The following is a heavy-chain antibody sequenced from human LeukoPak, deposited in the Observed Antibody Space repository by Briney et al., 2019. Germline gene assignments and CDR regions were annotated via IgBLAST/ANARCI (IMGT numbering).Heavy chain of an antibody. Sequence: SETLSLTCTVSGGSISSGSYYWSWIRQPAGRGLEWIGRIYTSGSTNYNPSLKSRVTMSVDTSKNQFSLKLSSVTAADTAVYYCARGAVESSGWFFDYWGQGTLVTVSS. CDR1: GGSISSGSYY. D-gene: IGHD6-19*01. V-gene: IGHV4-61*02. CDR3: ARGAVESSGWFFDY. CDR2: IYTSGST. J-gene: IGHJ4*02.